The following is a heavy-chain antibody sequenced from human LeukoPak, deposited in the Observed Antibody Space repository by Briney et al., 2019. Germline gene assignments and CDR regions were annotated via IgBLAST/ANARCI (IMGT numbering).Heavy chain of an antibody. Sequence: GGSLKISCKTPGYSFSDFWIGGVRPRPGKDLAWMGIIYPADSDTRVSPSFERHVAIPADKPIPTAYLQWDSLRASDTAMYFCAVANEEAGSFDYWGRGTLDSVS. J-gene: IGHJ4*02. CDR2: IYPADSDT. D-gene: IGHD6-13*01. CDR1: GYSFSDFW. CDR3: AVANEEAGSFDY. V-gene: IGHV5-51*04.